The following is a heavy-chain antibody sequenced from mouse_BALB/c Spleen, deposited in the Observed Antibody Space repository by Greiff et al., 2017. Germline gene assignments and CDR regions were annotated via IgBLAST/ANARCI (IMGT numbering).Heavy chain of an antibody. CDR3: AREGLRGAWFAY. J-gene: IGHJ3*01. CDR2: INPSTGYT. CDR1: GYTFTSYW. V-gene: IGHV1-7*01. D-gene: IGHD2-4*01. Sequence: VQLQQSGAELAKPGASVKMSCKASGYTFTSYWMHWVKQRPGQGLEWIGYINPSTGYTEYNQKFKDKATLTADKSSSTAYMQLSSLTSEDSAVYYCAREGLRGAWFAYWGQGTLVTVSA.